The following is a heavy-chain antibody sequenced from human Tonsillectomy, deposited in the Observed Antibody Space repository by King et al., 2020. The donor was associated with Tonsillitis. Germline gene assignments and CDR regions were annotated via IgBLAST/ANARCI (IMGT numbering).Heavy chain of an antibody. V-gene: IGHV3-9*01. CDR2: ISGNSGSI. CDR3: AKDLSNFFHYFYYMDV. J-gene: IGHJ6*03. Sequence: VQLVESGGGLVQPGRSLRLSCAASGFTFDDYAMHWVRQAPGKGLEWVSGISGNSGSIGYADSVKGRFTISRDNAKNSLYLQLNSLRAEDTAFYYCAKDLSNFFHYFYYMDVWGKGTTVTVSS. CDR1: GFTFDDYA. D-gene: IGHD1-1*01.